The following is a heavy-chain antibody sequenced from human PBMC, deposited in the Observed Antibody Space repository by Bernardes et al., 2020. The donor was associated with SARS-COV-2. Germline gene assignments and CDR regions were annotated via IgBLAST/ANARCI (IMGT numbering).Heavy chain of an antibody. D-gene: IGHD6-13*01. CDR2: ISGSGDRT. J-gene: IGHJ4*02. CDR3: AKGSGYGSNWDLDY. Sequence: WGSLRLSCAASGFTFSSYAMTWVRQAPGKGLEWVSAISGSGDRTYYADSVKGRFTISRDNSKNTLYLQMNSLRAEDTAVYYCAKGSGYGSNWDLDYWGQGILVTVSS. CDR1: GFTFSSYA. V-gene: IGHV3-23*01.